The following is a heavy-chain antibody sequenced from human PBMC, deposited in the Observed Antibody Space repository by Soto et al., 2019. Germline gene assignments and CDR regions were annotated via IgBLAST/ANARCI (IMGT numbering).Heavy chain of an antibody. J-gene: IGHJ4*02. D-gene: IGHD2-2*01. CDR2: VYYSGST. CDR3: ARARFCTSTSCYHYFDF. CDR1: GGSISSGYY. V-gene: IGHV4-31*03. Sequence: SETLSLTCTVSGGSISSGYYYSWIRQHPGKGLEWIGYVYYSGSTYYNPSLKSRTIISVDTSKNQFSLRLSSVTAADTAVYSCARARFCTSTSCYHYFDFWGQGTLVTVSS.